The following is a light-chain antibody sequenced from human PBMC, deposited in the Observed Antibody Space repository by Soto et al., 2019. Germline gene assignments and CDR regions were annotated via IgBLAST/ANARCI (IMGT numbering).Light chain of an antibody. CDR2: EVS. CDR1: SXXVGGYTY. Sequence: QSALTQPPSASGXXXXSVXXXXXGXSXXVGGYTYVSWYQQHPGKAPKLMIYEVSKRPSGVPDRFSGSKSGNTASLTVSGLQAEDEADYYCSSYAGSNNLVFGGGTKVTVL. CDR3: SSYAGSNNLV. J-gene: IGLJ2*01. V-gene: IGLV2-8*01.